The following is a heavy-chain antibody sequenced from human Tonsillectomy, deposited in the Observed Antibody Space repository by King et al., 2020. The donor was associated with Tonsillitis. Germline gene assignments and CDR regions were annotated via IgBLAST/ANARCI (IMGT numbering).Heavy chain of an antibody. D-gene: IGHD3-3*01. J-gene: IGHJ4*02. CDR2: IDVSGGGT. CDR1: GFTFSNFV. Sequence: VQLVESGGGLVQPGGSLRLYCAASGFTFSNFVMSWVRPAPGRGLEWVAAIDVSGGGTYYADSVKGRVTISRDMSMNTLYLQMNSLRAEDTAVYYCAKSGGGWSNWGQGTLVTVSS. CDR3: AKSGGGWSN. V-gene: IGHV3-23*04.